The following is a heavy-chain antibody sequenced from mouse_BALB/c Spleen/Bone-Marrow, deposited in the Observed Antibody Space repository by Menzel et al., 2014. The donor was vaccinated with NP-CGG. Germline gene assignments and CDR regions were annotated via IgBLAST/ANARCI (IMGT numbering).Heavy chain of an antibody. J-gene: IGHJ3*01. CDR1: GYTFTSYW. CDR3: ARKKPKLGFWFAY. V-gene: IGHV1-61*01. CDR2: IDPSDSET. Sequence: VQRVESGAELVRPGASVKLSCKASGYTFTSYWMNWVKQRPGQGLEWIGMIDPSDSETHYNQMFKDKATLTVDKSSSTAYMQLSSLTSEDSAVYYCARKKPKLGFWFAYWGQGTLVTVSA. D-gene: IGHD6-5*01.